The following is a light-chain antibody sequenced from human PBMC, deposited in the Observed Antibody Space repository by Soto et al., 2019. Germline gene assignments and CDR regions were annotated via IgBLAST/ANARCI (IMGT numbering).Light chain of an antibody. J-gene: IGLJ1*01. CDR3: ASFRSGTILV. V-gene: IGLV2-14*01. Sequence: QSVLTQPAAVSGSPGQSVTISCTGPRSDIGDSNFISWYQHSPGKAPRLLIYVVNNRPSGVSKRFSGSKAGNTASLTISGLLDDDEADYFCASFRSGTILVFGSGTKVTVL. CDR1: RSDIGDSNF. CDR2: VVN.